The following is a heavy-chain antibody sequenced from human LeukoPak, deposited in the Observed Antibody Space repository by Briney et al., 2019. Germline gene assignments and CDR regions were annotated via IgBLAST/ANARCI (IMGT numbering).Heavy chain of an antibody. CDR3: ARASFRAFDI. CDR1: GDSVFSIYAA. V-gene: IGHV6-1*01. Sequence: SQTLSLTCAISGDSVFSIYAAWNWIRQSPSRGLEWLGRTYYRSRWSNDYAVSVKSRITINPDTSKSQFSLQLSSVTPEDTAVYYCARASFRAFDIWGQGTMVAVSS. CDR2: TYYRSRWSN. J-gene: IGHJ3*02.